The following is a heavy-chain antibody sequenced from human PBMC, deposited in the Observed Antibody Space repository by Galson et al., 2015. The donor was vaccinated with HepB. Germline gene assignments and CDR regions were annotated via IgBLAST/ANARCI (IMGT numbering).Heavy chain of an antibody. CDR2: IRSKPNGHTT. CDR3: MTTVITQANFDY. V-gene: IGHV3-72*01. D-gene: IGHD4-23*01. Sequence: SLRLSCAASGFTFSDHYMDWVRQAPGKGLEWVGRIRSKPNGHTTDYAASVKGRSSISRDDSKNSLYLVMNSLKTEDTAVYYCMTTVITQANFDYWGQGTLVTVSS. CDR1: GFTFSDHY. J-gene: IGHJ4*02.